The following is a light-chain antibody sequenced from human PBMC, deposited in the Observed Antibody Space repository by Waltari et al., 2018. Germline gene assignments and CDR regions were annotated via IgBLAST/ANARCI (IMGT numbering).Light chain of an antibody. J-gene: IGKJ2*01. V-gene: IGKV3-15*01. CDR1: QSVPPN. CDR2: VAS. Sequence: EIVMTQSPDTLSVAPGERVTLSCRASQSVPPNLAWYQQKPGQPPRLLIYVASTRATGVPARFSGSGSGTEFTLTISSLESEDFAVYYCQQYSNWPYTFGQGTKLEIK. CDR3: QQYSNWPYT.